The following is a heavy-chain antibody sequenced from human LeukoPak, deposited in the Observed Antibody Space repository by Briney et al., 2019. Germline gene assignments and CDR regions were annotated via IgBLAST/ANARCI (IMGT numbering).Heavy chain of an antibody. V-gene: IGHV4-59*01. CDR2: IYYSGST. D-gene: IGHD3-16*02. J-gene: IGHJ6*02. CDR3: ARVIKNYYYGMDV. Sequence: PSETLSLTCTVSGGSISSYYWSWIRQPPGKGLEWIGYIYYSGSTNYNPSLKSRVTISVDTSKNQFSPKLSSVTAADTAVYYCARVIKNYYYGMDVWGQGTTVTVSS. CDR1: GGSISSYY.